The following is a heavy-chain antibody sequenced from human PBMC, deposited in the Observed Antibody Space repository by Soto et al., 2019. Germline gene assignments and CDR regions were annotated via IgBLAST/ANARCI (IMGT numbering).Heavy chain of an antibody. CDR2: IYDSGRT. D-gene: IGHD3-10*01. J-gene: IGHJ6*02. V-gene: IGHV4-59*01. CDR3: ARGTIPYYYYGMDG. CDR1: GDSISSYY. Sequence: QVQLQESGPGLVKPSETLSLTCTVSGDSISSYYWTWIRQPPGEGLEWIGYIYDSGRTYYNPSLKSRVTMSVDTSKNHFSLRLSSVSAADTAVYYCARGTIPYYYYGMDGWGQGATVTVSS.